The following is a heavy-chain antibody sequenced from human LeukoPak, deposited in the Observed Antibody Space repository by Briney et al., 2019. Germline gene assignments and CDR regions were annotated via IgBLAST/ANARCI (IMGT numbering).Heavy chain of an antibody. J-gene: IGHJ4*02. D-gene: IGHD4-23*01. CDR2: ISGSGGT. V-gene: IGHV3-23*01. CDR3: AKIGGNVVF. CDR1: GFTFSSYG. Sequence: GGSLRLSCAASGFTFSSYGMSWVRQAPGKGLEWVSAISGSGGTYYADSVKGRFTISRDNSKNTLYLQMNSLRAEDTAVYYCAKIGGNVVFWGQGTLVTVSS.